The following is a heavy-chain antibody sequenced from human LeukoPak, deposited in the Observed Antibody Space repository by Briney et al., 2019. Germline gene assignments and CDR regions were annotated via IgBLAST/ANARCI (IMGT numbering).Heavy chain of an antibody. CDR1: GFTFGDYA. V-gene: IGHV3-49*04. CDR3: TRDGSGSYWGRVAFDI. J-gene: IGHJ3*02. Sequence: GGSLRLSCTASGFTFGDYAMTWVRQAPGKGLEWVGFIRSKGYGGTTEYAASVKGRFTISRDDSKTIAYLQMNSLKTEDTAVYYCTRDGSGSYWGRVAFDIWGQGTMVTVSS. D-gene: IGHD1-26*01. CDR2: IRSKGYGGTT.